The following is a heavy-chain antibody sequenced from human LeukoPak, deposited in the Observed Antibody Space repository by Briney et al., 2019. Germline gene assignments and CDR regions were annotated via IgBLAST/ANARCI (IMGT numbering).Heavy chain of an antibody. CDR2: IKQDGSEK. J-gene: IGHJ4*02. CDR1: GFTFSSHW. CDR3: ARDHTAATIIWDY. D-gene: IGHD5-12*01. Sequence: PGGSLRLSCAASGFTFSSHWMSWVRQAPGKGLEWVANIKQDGSEKYYVDSLKGRFTISRDNAKNSLYLQMNSLRAEDTAVYYCARDHTAATIIWDYWGQGMLVTVSS. V-gene: IGHV3-7*01.